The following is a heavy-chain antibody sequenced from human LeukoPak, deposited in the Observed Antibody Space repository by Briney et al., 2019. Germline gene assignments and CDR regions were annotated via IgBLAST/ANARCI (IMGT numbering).Heavy chain of an antibody. Sequence: AGGSLRLSCAASGFTFSSYGMHWVRQAPGKGLEWVAVISYDGSNKYYADSVKGRFTISRDNSKNTLYLQMNSLRAEDTAVYYCAKENTDCSGGSCYSGLGYWGQGTLVTVSS. CDR3: AKENTDCSGGSCYSGLGY. CDR2: ISYDGSNK. V-gene: IGHV3-30*18. CDR1: GFTFSSYG. J-gene: IGHJ4*02. D-gene: IGHD2-15*01.